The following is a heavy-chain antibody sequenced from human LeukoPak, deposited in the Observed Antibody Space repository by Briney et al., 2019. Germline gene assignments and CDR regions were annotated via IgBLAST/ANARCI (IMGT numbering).Heavy chain of an antibody. CDR1: GFTFSSYW. Sequence: GGSLRLSCAASGFTFSSYWMSWVRQAPGKGLEWVANIKQDGSEKYYVDSVKGRFTTSRDNAKNSLYLQMNSLRAEDTAVYYCAAHDYDLWSGYYYHSDYWGQGTLVTVSS. V-gene: IGHV3-7*01. J-gene: IGHJ4*02. CDR2: IKQDGSEK. D-gene: IGHD3-3*01. CDR3: AAHDYDLWSGYYYHSDY.